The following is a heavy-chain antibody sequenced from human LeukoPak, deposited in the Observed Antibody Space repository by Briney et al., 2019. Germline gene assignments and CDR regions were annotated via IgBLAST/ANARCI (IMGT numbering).Heavy chain of an antibody. Sequence: GGSLRLSCAASGFTVSSNYMSWVRQAPGKGLEWVSVIYSGGSTYYADSVKGRFTISRDNSKNTLYLQMNSLRAEDTAVYYCARATLTWYSGSYRGFDYWGQGTLVTVSS. D-gene: IGHD1-26*01. CDR3: ARATLTWYSGSYRGFDY. CDR1: GFTVSSNY. CDR2: IYSGGST. V-gene: IGHV3-66*01. J-gene: IGHJ4*02.